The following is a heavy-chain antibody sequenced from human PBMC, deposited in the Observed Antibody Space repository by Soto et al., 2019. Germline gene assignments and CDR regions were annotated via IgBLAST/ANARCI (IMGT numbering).Heavy chain of an antibody. D-gene: IGHD1-26*01. CDR2: IYYSGST. CDR1: GGSISSSSYY. CDR3: ARDSGSYYEEYWFDP. Sequence: PSETLSLTCTVSGGSISSSSYYWGWIRQPPGKGLEWIGSIYYSGSTYYNPSLKSRVTISVDTSKNQFSLKLSSVTAADTAVYYCARDSGSYYEEYWFDPWGQGTLVTVS. J-gene: IGHJ5*02. V-gene: IGHV4-39*02.